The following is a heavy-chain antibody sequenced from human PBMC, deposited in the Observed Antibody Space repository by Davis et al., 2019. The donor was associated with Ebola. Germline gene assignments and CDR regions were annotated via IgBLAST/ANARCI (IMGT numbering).Heavy chain of an antibody. CDR3: AREGETGTENDY. J-gene: IGHJ4*02. D-gene: IGHD1-1*01. CDR2: ISSSSSYI. Sequence: GESLKISCAASGFTFSSYSMNWVRQAPGKGLEWVSSISSSSSYIYYADSVKGRFTISRDNAKNSLYLQMNSLRAEDTAVYYCAREGETGTENDYWGQGTLVTVSS. V-gene: IGHV3-21*01. CDR1: GFTFSSYS.